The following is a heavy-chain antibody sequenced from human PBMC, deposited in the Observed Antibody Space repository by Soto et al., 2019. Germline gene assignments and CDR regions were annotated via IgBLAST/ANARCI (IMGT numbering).Heavy chain of an antibody. J-gene: IGHJ3*02. CDR2: IYDTGNT. Sequence: GLELIGCIYDTGNTYYNPSLTSRVSISLDTSNNHFSLRPNSVTAADTAVYYCATDTSGFDAYDIWGQGTLVTVSS. CDR3: ATDTSGFDAYDI. D-gene: IGHD5-12*01. V-gene: IGHV4-31*02.